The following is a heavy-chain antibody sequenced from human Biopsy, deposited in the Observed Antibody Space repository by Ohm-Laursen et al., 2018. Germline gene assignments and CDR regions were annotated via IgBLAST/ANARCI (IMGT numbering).Heavy chain of an antibody. Sequence: SLRLSCAASGFTFSHHSMNWVRQAPGKGLEWISYISSSSGTRYQADSVNGRFNISRDNAKNSLYLQMNSLRAEDTAVYYCATTRSFDNWGQGTLVTVSS. V-gene: IGHV3-48*01. CDR3: ATTRSFDN. CDR1: GFTFSHHS. D-gene: IGHD5-24*01. J-gene: IGHJ4*02. CDR2: ISSSSGTR.